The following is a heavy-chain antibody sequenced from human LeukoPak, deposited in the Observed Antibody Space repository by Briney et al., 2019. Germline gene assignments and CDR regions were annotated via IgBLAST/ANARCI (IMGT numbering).Heavy chain of an antibody. CDR1: GYSISSGYY. J-gene: IGHJ4*02. CDR2: IYHSGST. D-gene: IGHD2-15*01. CDR3: ASGGSHPGRFDY. Sequence: PSETLSLTCTVSGYSISSGYYWGWIRQPPGKGLEWIGSIYHSGSTYYNPSLKSRVTISVDRSKNQFSLKLSSVTAADTAVYYCASGGSHPGRFDYWGQGTLVTVSS. V-gene: IGHV4-38-2*02.